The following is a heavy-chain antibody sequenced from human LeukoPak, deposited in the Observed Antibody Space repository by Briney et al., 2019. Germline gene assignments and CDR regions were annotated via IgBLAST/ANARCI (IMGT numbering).Heavy chain of an antibody. J-gene: IGHJ3*02. CDR1: GFTVSSNY. CDR3: AKSGYTYGPRGAFDI. D-gene: IGHD5-18*01. V-gene: IGHV3-30*02. Sequence: GGSLRLCCAASGFTVSSNYMSWVRQAPGKGLEWVAFIHHDGSNKYYADFVKGRFTISRDNSKNTLFLQMNSLRAEDTALYYCAKSGYTYGPRGAFDIWGQGTMVTVSS. CDR2: IHHDGSNK.